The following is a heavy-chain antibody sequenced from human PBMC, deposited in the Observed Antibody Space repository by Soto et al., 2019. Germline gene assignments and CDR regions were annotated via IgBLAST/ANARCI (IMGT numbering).Heavy chain of an antibody. V-gene: IGHV3-30*18. CDR3: AKDGPDYGDYAPGVTYFDY. CDR1: GFTFSSYG. J-gene: IGHJ4*02. D-gene: IGHD4-17*01. CDR2: ISYDGSNK. Sequence: QVQLVESGGGVVQPGRSLRLSCAASGFTFSSYGMHWVRQAPGKGLEWVAVISYDGSNKYYADSVKGRFTISRDNSKNTLYLQRNSLRAEDTAVYYCAKDGPDYGDYAPGVTYFDYWGQGTLVTVSS.